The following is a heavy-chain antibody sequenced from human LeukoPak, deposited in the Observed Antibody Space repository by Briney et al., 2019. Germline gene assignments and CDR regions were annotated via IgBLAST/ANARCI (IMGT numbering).Heavy chain of an antibody. J-gene: IGHJ4*02. CDR1: GFTVSSNY. V-gene: IGHV3-53*01. CDR3: ARGRWELPLFDY. Sequence: PGGSLRLSRAASGFTVSSNYMSWVRQAPGKGLEWVSVIYSGGSTYYADSVKGRFTISRDNSKNTLYLQMNSLRAEDTAVYYCARGRWELPLFDYWGQGTLVTVSS. D-gene: IGHD1-26*01. CDR2: IYSGGST.